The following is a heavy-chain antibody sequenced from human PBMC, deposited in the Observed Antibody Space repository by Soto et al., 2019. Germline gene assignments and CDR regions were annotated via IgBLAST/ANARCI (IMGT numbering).Heavy chain of an antibody. CDR1: GGSMNSYY. CDR2: VYYNGNT. D-gene: IGHD6-13*01. CDR3: ARRGFSSSWYNDY. J-gene: IGHJ4*01. Sequence: ETLSLTCNVSGGSMNSYYWSWIRQPPGKGLEWIGYVYYNGNTNYSPSLKSRVTISVDTSKNQFSLKLSSVTAADTAVYYCARRGFSSSWYNDYWGHGALVTVSS. V-gene: IGHV4-59*08.